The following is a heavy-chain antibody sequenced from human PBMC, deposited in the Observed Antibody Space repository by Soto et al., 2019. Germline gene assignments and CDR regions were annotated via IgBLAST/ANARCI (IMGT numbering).Heavy chain of an antibody. CDR3: ATNPIGYCSSTSGSGDYYYGMDV. D-gene: IGHD2-2*01. Sequence: ESLKISCKGSGYSFTSYWISWVRQMPGKGLEWMGRIDPSDSYTNYSPSFQGHVTISADKSISTAYLQWSSLKASDTAMYYCATNPIGYCSSTSGSGDYYYGMDVWGQGTKVTVSS. V-gene: IGHV5-10-1*01. J-gene: IGHJ6*02. CDR1: GYSFTSYW. CDR2: IDPSDSYT.